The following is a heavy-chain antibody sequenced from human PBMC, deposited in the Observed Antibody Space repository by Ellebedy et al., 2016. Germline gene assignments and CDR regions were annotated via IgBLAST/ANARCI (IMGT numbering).Heavy chain of an antibody. J-gene: IGHJ4*02. D-gene: IGHD2-8*02. CDR3: ARSPGGAFWYFDY. Sequence: SVKVSCKASGGTFSDYAITWVRQAPGQGLEWMGGIIPMFRTPIYAQKFQGRFTITADEFTTTGYMELSSLRSEDTAVYYCARSPGGAFWYFDYWGQGTLVSVSS. CDR1: GGTFSDYA. CDR2: IIPMFRTP. V-gene: IGHV1-69*13.